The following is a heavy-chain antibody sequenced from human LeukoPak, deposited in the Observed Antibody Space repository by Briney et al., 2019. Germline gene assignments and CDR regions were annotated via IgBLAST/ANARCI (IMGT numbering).Heavy chain of an antibody. Sequence: GGSLRLSCAASGFTVSDFYMSWVRQAPGKGLEWVSLIYVSGDTYYTDSVKGRFTISRDTSENTLYLQMDSLRVEDTAVYYCARDRLQYFDYWGQGTLVTVSS. J-gene: IGHJ4*02. CDR1: GFTVSDFY. CDR2: IYVSGDT. V-gene: IGHV3-53*01. CDR3: ARDRLQYFDY. D-gene: IGHD3-16*01.